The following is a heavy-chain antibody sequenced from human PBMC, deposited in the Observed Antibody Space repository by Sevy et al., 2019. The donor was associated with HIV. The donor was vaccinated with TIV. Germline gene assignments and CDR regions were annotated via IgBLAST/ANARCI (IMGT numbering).Heavy chain of an antibody. D-gene: IGHD3-16*01. CDR3: VREGLGGFSYSLDC. V-gene: IGHV3-7*01. J-gene: IGHJ4*02. Sequence: GGSLRLSCAASGFSFSTYWMTWVRQAPGKGREWVATMNQDGTERDYVDSVKGRFTISRDNTKTSLFLQMNSLSAEDTGVYYCVREGLGGFSYSLDCWGQGTLVTVSS. CDR1: GFSFSTYW. CDR2: MNQDGTER.